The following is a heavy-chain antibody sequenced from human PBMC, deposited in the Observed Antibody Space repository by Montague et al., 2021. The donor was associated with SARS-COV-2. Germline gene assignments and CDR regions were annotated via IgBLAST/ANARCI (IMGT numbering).Heavy chain of an antibody. D-gene: IGHD4-11*01. Sequence: SETLSLTCAVYGGSFSGYYWTWIRQSPGKGLEWIAEINDRGVTNYNYNPSLGSRVTISADTSKNQFSLKLRSVTAADTAVYYCARWDPQTLTVISLRGKSANDYRGEGTLVTGSS. CDR1: GGSFSGYY. V-gene: IGHV4-34*01. CDR3: ARWDPQTLTVISLRGKSANDY. J-gene: IGHJ4*02. CDR2: INDRGVTNY.